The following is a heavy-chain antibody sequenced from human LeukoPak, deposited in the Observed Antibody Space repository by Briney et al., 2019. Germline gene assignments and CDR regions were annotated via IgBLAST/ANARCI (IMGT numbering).Heavy chain of an antibody. Sequence: ASVKVSCKASGYTFTSYDINWVRQATGQGLEWMGWMNPNSGNTGYAQKFQGRVTMTRNTSISTAYMELSSLRSEDTAVYYCARVRTVFGVVAYYYYMDVWGKGTTVTVSS. D-gene: IGHD3-3*01. V-gene: IGHV1-8*01. CDR2: MNPNSGNT. J-gene: IGHJ6*03. CDR1: GYTFTSYD. CDR3: ARVRTVFGVVAYYYYMDV.